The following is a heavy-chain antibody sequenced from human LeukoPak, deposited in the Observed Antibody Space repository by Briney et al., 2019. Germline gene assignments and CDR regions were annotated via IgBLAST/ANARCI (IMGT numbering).Heavy chain of an antibody. D-gene: IGHD2-2*01. CDR2: IKQDGSEK. CDR3: AKEIVSVPGGIDY. V-gene: IGHV3-7*05. CDR1: GFTFSLYW. Sequence: PGGSLGLSCAASGFTFSLYWMTWVRQAPGKGLEWVANIKQDGSEKYYVDSVKGRFTISRDNAKNSLYLQMNSLRAEDTAVYYCAKEIVSVPGGIDYWGQGALITVSS. J-gene: IGHJ4*02.